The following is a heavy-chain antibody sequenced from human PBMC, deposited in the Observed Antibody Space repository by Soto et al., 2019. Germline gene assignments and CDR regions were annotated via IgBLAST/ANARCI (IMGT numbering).Heavy chain of an antibody. CDR2: ISGSGGST. Sequence: PGGSLRLSCAASGFTFSSYAMSWVRQAPGKGLEWVSAISGSGGSTYYADSVKGRFTISRDNSKNTLYLQMNSLRAEDTAVYYWAKDGCSSTSCLPYYYYGMDVWCQGPSVTGSS. CDR3: AKDGCSSTSCLPYYYYGMDV. J-gene: IGHJ6*02. CDR1: GFTFSSYA. D-gene: IGHD2-2*01. V-gene: IGHV3-23*01.